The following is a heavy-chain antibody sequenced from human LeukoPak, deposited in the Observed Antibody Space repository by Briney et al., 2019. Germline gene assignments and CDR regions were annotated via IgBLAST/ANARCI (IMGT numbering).Heavy chain of an antibody. CDR1: GGSISSGDYY. J-gene: IGHJ4*02. CDR3: ASSAVAGLFDY. D-gene: IGHD6-19*01. V-gene: IGHV4-30-4*01. CDR2: IYYSGST. Sequence: SETLSLTCTVSGGSISSGDYYWSWIRQPPGKGLEWIGYIYYSGSTYYNPSLKSRVTMSVDTSKNQFSLKLSSVTAADTAVYYCASSAVAGLFDYWGQGTLVTVSS.